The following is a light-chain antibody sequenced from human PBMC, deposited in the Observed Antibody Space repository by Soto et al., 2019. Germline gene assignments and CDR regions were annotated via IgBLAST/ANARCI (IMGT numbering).Light chain of an antibody. J-gene: IGKJ4*01. V-gene: IGKV1-5*03. CDR2: KAS. Sequence: DIQMTQSPSTLSASAGDRVTITCRASQSISNWLAWYQQKPGKAPKLLIYKASSLESGVPSRFSGSGSGTEFTLTISSLQPDDFATYYRQQYNSPLTFGGGTKVEIK. CDR3: QQYNSPLT. CDR1: QSISNW.